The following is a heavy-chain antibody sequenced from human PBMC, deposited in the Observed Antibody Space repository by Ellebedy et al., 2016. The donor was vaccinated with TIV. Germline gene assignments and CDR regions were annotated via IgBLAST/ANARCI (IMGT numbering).Heavy chain of an antibody. V-gene: IGHV1-8*01. CDR1: GYSFTYYG. D-gene: IGHD2-2*01. CDR3: ARCPRGNATKDY. Sequence: ASVKVSXXSSGYSFTYYGINWVRQAAGQGLEWMGWMNPQSGKTGFAQQFQGRVAMTRDTSISTAYMELASLTSEDTAVYYCARCPRGNATKDYWGQGTLVTVSS. CDR2: MNPQSGKT. J-gene: IGHJ4*02.